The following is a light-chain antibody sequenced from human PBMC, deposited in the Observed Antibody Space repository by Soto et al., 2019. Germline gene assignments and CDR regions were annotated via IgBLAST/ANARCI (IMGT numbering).Light chain of an antibody. CDR2: DAS. CDR3: QQYNNWPPST. Sequence: EIVLTQSPATLSLSPGERATLSCRASQSVSSYLAWYQQKPGQVPRLLIYDASNRATGIPARFSGSGSETDFTLTISSLEPEDFGVYYCQQYNNWPPSTFGQGTRLEIK. CDR1: QSVSSY. V-gene: IGKV3-11*01. J-gene: IGKJ5*01.